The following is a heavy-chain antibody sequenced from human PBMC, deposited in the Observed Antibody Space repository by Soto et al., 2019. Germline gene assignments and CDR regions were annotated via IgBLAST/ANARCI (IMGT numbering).Heavy chain of an antibody. CDR2: VSSRSSYSSSTYK. V-gene: IGHV3-21*01. J-gene: IGHJ2*01. CDR1: GFAFSSYS. CDR3: AKDTYYDSGGYRPLYWYYDL. Sequence: EVQLVESGGGLVQPGGSLRLSCAASGFAFSSYSMNWVRQAPGKGLEWVSSVSSRSSYSSSTYKYYADSVKGRFTIYRDNAKKPRDVQMNHLEAEDEAVYYCAKDTYYDSGGYRPLYWYYDLGRRGSLVTVS. D-gene: IGHD3-22*01.